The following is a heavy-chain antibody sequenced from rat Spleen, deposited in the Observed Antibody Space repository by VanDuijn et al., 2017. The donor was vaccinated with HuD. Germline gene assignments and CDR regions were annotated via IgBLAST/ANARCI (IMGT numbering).Heavy chain of an antibody. CDR2: ISIGGYNT. CDR3: ARRPGDFDC. J-gene: IGHJ2*01. D-gene: IGHD1-4*01. V-gene: IGHV5-25*01. CDR1: GFTYSNYV. Sequence: EVQLVESGGGLVQPGRSLKLSCAASGFTYSNYVMAWVRQAPTKGLEWVASISIGGYNTYYRDSVKGRFTISRDNAKSTLYLQMNSLRSEDTATYYCARRPGDFDCWGQGVMVTVSS.